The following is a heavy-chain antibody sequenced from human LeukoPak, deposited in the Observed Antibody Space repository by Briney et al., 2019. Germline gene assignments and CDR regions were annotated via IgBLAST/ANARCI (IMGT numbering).Heavy chain of an antibody. CDR2: ISGSGANT. CDR3: AKVRNSNTRYFDL. J-gene: IGHJ2*01. Sequence: PGGSLRLSCAAPGFTFSSFAMSWVRQAPGQGLDWVSAISGSGANTYFADSVKGRFTISRDNSKNTLYLQMNSLRAEDTAVYYCAKVRNSNTRYFDLWGRGTLVTLSS. CDR1: GFTFSSFA. V-gene: IGHV3-23*01. D-gene: IGHD2-15*01.